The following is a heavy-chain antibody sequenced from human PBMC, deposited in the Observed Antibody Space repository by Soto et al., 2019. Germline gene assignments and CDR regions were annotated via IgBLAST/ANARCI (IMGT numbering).Heavy chain of an antibody. J-gene: IGHJ4*02. CDR3: AENYFCDI. CDR1: GFTFSSYA. V-gene: IGHV3-23*01. CDR2: ISVDGSS. Sequence: EVQLLESGGGLIQPGGSARLSCAASGFTFSSYAMTWVRQAPGKGLEWVSSISVDGSSYYADSVKGRFTISRDNSKNTLYSHMSSPRAQDMAVYYCAENYFCDIWGQGTLVTVSS.